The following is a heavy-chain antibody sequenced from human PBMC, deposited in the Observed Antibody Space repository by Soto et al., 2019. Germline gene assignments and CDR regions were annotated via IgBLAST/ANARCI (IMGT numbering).Heavy chain of an antibody. CDR3: ARAGDWVTADDFDL. J-gene: IGHJ3*01. Sequence: EVQLVESGGGLVQPGGSLRLSCAASGFTFSSYWMHWVRQVPGKGLMGISRIFSDGSHTNYADSVQGRFTISRDNAKNTLYLQMHNLRPEDTAVYYCARAGDWVTADDFDLWGQGTMVTVSS. CDR1: GFTFSSYW. D-gene: IGHD2-21*01. V-gene: IGHV3-74*01. CDR2: IFSDGSHT.